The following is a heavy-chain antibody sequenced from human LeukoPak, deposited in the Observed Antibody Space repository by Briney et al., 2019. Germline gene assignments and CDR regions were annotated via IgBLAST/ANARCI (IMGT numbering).Heavy chain of an antibody. Sequence: SETLSLTCAVYGGSFSGYYWSWIRQPPGKGLEWIGEINHSGSTNYNPSLKSRITISVDTSKNQFSLKLSSVTAADTAVYYCARGGRRITMIVVVSRFALDYWGQGTLVTVSS. CDR2: INHSGST. J-gene: IGHJ4*02. CDR1: GGSFSGYY. V-gene: IGHV4-34*01. D-gene: IGHD3-22*01. CDR3: ARGGRRITMIVVVSRFALDY.